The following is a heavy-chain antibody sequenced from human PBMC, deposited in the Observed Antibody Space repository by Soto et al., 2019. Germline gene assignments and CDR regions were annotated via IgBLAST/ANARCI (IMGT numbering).Heavy chain of an antibody. D-gene: IGHD2-21*02. Sequence: AASVKVSCKASGYTFTGYYMHWVRQAPGQGLEWMGWINPNSGGTNYAQKFQGRVTMTRDTSISTAYMELSRLRSDDTAVYYRARVSGIAVVTATQGYWGQGTLVTVSS. J-gene: IGHJ4*02. CDR3: ARVSGIAVVTATQGY. V-gene: IGHV1-2*02. CDR1: GYTFTGYY. CDR2: INPNSGGT.